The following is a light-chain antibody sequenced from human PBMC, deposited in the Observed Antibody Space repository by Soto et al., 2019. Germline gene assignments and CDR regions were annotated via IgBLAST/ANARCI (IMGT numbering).Light chain of an antibody. CDR2: DAS. Sequence: EIVLTQSPATRSLSPGERATLSFRASQSVNSYLAWYQQKPGQAPRLLIYDASNRATGIPARFSGSGSGTDLTITISRLEPEDFEVYYCQQYGSSLWTFGQGTKVDIK. V-gene: IGKV3-11*01. J-gene: IGKJ1*01. CDR3: QQYGSSLWT. CDR1: QSVNSY.